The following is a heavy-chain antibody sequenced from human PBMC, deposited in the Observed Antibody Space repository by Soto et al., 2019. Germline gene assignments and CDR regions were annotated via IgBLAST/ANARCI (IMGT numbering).Heavy chain of an antibody. CDR1: GGSISSGGYY. CDR3: ARADYGDYGFHFDY. J-gene: IGHJ4*02. D-gene: IGHD4-17*01. Sequence: QVQLQESGPGLVKPSQTLSLTCTVSGGSISSGGYYWSWIRQHPWKGLEWIGYIYYSGSTYYNPSLTSRVTIAVDTSKNQCSLKMSSVTAADTAVYYCARADYGDYGFHFDYWGQGTLVTVS. CDR2: IYYSGST. V-gene: IGHV4-31*03.